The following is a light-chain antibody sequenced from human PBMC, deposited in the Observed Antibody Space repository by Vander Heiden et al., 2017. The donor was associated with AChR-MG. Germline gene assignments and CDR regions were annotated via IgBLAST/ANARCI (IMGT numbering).Light chain of an antibody. CDR2: AAS. Sequence: PSARPAAVRDRVTNTCRASQSSSSYFKWYQQKPWNATKLLSYAASRLQSVVPPMCSGSGSATDFTIIISRLHTEDFATYYCQQCYSTPQTFGQGTKVEIQ. CDR3: QQCYSTPQT. V-gene: IGKV1-39*01. J-gene: IGKJ1*01. CDR1: QSSSSY.